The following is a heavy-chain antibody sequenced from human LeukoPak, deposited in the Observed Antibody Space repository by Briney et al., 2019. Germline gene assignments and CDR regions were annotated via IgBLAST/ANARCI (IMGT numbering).Heavy chain of an antibody. CDR2: ISAYNGNT. CDR3: ARDQFVVVPAAAYYYYGMDV. J-gene: IGHJ6*02. Sequence: ASVKVSCKASGYTFTSYGISWVRQAPGQGLEWMGWISAYNGNTNYAQKLQGRVTMTTDTSTSTAYMELGSLRSDDTAVYYCARDQFVVVPAAAYYYYGMDVWGQGTTVTVSS. V-gene: IGHV1-18*01. D-gene: IGHD2-2*01. CDR1: GYTFTSYG.